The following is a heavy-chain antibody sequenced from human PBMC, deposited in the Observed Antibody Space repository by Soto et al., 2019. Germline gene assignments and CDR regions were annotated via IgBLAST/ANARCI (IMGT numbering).Heavy chain of an antibody. CDR3: ARLPKGSLVTA. D-gene: IGHD2-21*02. Sequence: LVESGGALVYPGGSLRLSCIASGFSFSDYSMNWVRQAPGKGLQWVSYISSSSDKTYYADAVKGRFTVSRDNAKNALLLEMNSLRDDDTATYYCARLPKGSLVTAWGQGTRVTVSS. CDR2: ISSSSDKT. CDR1: GFSFSDYS. J-gene: IGHJ4*02. V-gene: IGHV3-48*02.